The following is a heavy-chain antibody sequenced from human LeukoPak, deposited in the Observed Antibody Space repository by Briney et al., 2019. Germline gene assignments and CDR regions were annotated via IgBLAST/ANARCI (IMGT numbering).Heavy chain of an antibody. V-gene: IGHV1-2*02. CDR2: INPNSGGT. Sequence: ASVKVSCKASGYTFTGYYMHWVRQAPGQGLEWMGWINPNSGGTNYAQKFQGRVTMTRDTSISTAYMELSRLRSDDTAVYYCASEGSYCSSTSCYNNWFDPWGQGTLVTVSS. J-gene: IGHJ5*02. D-gene: IGHD2-2*01. CDR1: GYTFTGYY. CDR3: ASEGSYCSSTSCYNNWFDP.